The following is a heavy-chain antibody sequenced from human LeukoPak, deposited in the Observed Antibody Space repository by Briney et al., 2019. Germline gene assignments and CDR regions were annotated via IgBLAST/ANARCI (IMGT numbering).Heavy chain of an antibody. CDR3: ARHGWAAAGHGWFDP. V-gene: IGHV4-59*08. CDR1: GGSISRYY. D-gene: IGHD6-13*01. CDR2: IYYSGST. Sequence: SETLSLTCTVSGGSISRYYWSWIRQPPGKGLEWIGYIYYSGSTNYNPSLKSRVTISVDTSKNQFSLKLSSVTAADTAVYYCARHGWAAAGHGWFDPWGQGTLVTVSS. J-gene: IGHJ5*02.